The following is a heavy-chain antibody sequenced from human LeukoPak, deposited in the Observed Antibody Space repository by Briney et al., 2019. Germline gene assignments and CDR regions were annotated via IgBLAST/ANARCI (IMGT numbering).Heavy chain of an antibody. CDR2: IYYSGST. J-gene: IGHJ4*02. V-gene: IGHV4-30-4*02. D-gene: IGHD1-26*01. Sequence: SETLSLTCTVSGGSISSGDYYWSWIRQPPGKGLEWIGYIYYSGSTYYNPSLKSRVTISVDTSKNQFSLKLSSVTAADTAVYYCARGFHSGSYYPFDYWGQGTLVTVSS. CDR1: GGSISSGDYY. CDR3: ARGFHSGSYYPFDY.